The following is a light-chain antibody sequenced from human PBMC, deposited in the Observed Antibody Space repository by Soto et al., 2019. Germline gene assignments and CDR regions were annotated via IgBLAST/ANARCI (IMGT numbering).Light chain of an antibody. CDR1: QSLVHRNGDTY. V-gene: IGKV2-24*01. J-gene: IGKJ1*01. Sequence: DIVMTQTPLSSLVTLGQPASISCRSSQSLVHRNGDTYLNWLQQRPGRPPRLLIYKISHRLSGVPDRFSGSGAGTDFTLKISRVEAEDVGVYYCMQATDFPRTLGQGTKVDIK. CDR3: MQATDFPRT. CDR2: KIS.